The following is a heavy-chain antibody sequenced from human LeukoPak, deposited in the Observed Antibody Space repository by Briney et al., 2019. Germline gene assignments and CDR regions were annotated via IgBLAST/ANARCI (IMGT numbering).Heavy chain of an antibody. V-gene: IGHV1-69*04. CDR3: ATEPSRSYSFDHLDF. CDR2: VVPMFGIR. Sequence: GASVKVSCKTSGGTFNNYAISWVRQAPGQGLEWMGRVVPMFGIRNYPQTFRGRVNITADKATNTVYMGLRSLRAEDTAIYYCATEPSRSYSFDHLDFWGLGTPVTVSS. D-gene: IGHD5-12*01. CDR1: GGTFNNYA. J-gene: IGHJ4*02.